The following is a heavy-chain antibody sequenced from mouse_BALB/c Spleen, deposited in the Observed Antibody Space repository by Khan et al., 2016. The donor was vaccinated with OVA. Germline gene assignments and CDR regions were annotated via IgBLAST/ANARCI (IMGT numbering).Heavy chain of an antibody. Sequence: EVELVESGGDLMKPGGSLKLSCAASGFTFSSYGMSWVRQTPDKRLEWVAAISSGGSYTYYPDSLKGRFTISRDNAKNTLYLQMSSLKSEDTAMYYRARQPGYYEGSAMDYWGQGTSVTVSS. J-gene: IGHJ4*01. D-gene: IGHD2-3*01. CDR3: ARQPGYYEGSAMDY. CDR2: ISSGGSYT. V-gene: IGHV5-6*01. CDR1: GFTFSSYG.